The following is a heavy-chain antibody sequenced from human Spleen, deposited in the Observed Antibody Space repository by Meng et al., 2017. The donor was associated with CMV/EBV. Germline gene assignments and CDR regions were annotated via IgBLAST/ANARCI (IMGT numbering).Heavy chain of an antibody. V-gene: IGHV1-18*04. CDR1: GYTFTGYY. CDR3: ARVRDIVLMSGSSYFDY. Sequence: ASVKVSCKASGYTFTGYYIHWVRQAPGQGLEWMGWISGYNGKTKYAQKVQGRVTMTTDTSTSTAYMELRSLRSDDTAFYYCARVRDIVLMSGSSYFDYWGQGSLVTVSS. J-gene: IGHJ4*02. CDR2: ISGYNGKT. D-gene: IGHD2-8*01.